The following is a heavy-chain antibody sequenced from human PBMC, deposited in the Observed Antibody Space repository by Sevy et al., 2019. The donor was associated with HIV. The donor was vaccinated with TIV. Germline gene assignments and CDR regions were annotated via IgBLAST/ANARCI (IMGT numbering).Heavy chain of an antibody. Sequence: ASVKVSCKASGGTFSSYAISWVRQAPGQGLEWMGGIIPIFGTANYAQQFQGRVTITADESTSTAYMELSSLRSEDTAVYYWARVGAESGSCSPYWGQGTLVTVSS. CDR1: GGTFSSYA. J-gene: IGHJ4*02. V-gene: IGHV1-69*13. CDR3: ARVGAESGSCSPY. D-gene: IGHD1-26*01. CDR2: IIPIFGTA.